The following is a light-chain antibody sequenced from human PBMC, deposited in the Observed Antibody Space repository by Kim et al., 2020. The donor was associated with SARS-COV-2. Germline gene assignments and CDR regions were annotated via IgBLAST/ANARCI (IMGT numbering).Light chain of an antibody. CDR2: GAS. Sequence: DIQMTQSPSSVSASVGDRVSITCRASQDISSWLTWYQQKPGKAPKLLIFGASTLQSGVPSRFSGSGSGTDFTLTISSLQPEDFATYYCRQAKSFPYTFGQGTKLEI. CDR1: QDISSW. CDR3: RQAKSFPYT. V-gene: IGKV1-12*01. J-gene: IGKJ2*01.